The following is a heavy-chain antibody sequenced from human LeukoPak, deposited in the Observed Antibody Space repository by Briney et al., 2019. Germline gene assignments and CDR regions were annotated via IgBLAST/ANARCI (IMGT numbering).Heavy chain of an antibody. D-gene: IGHD6-13*01. CDR3: AKDRYSSSWSYYFDY. J-gene: IGHJ4*02. V-gene: IGHV1-69*05. Sequence: SVKVSCKASGGTFSTYTISWVRQAPGQGLEWMGGIIPMFGTPKYAQKFQGRVTITTDESTTTAYLELSSLRAEDTAVYYCAKDRYSSSWSYYFDYWGQGTLVTVSS. CDR1: GGTFSTYT. CDR2: IIPMFGTP.